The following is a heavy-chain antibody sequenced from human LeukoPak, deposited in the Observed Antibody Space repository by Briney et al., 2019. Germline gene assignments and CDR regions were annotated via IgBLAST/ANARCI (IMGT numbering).Heavy chain of an antibody. V-gene: IGHV3-30*18. CDR1: GFTFSSYG. CDR2: ISYDGSNK. D-gene: IGHD2-15*01. J-gene: IGHJ6*02. Sequence: GRSLRLSCAASGFTFSSYGMHWVRQAPGKGLEWVAVISYDGSNKYYADSVKGRFTISRDNSKNTLYLQMNSLRAEDTAVYYCAKDRHCSGGSCYPGPCYYGMDVWGQGTTVTVSS. CDR3: AKDRHCSGGSCYPGPCYYGMDV.